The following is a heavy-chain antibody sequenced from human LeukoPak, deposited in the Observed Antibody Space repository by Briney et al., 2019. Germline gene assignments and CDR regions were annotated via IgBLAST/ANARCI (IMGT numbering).Heavy chain of an antibody. CDR3: AKPLAAADPYYYYYYMDV. CDR1: GFTFSSYA. J-gene: IGHJ6*03. V-gene: IGHV3-23*01. Sequence: GGSLRLSCAASGFTFSSYAMSWVRQAPGKGLEWVSAISGGGSTYYADSVKGRFTISRDNSKNTLYLQMNSLRAEDTAVYYCAKPLAAADPYYYYYYMDVWGKGTTVTVSS. CDR2: ISGGGST. D-gene: IGHD6-13*01.